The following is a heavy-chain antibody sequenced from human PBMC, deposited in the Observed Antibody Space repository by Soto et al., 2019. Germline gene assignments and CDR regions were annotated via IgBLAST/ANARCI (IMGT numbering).Heavy chain of an antibody. D-gene: IGHD3-16*01. CDR2: IKSKADGSTT. Sequence: EVQLVESGGGLVKPGGSLRLSCAASGITLSNAWMTWVRQAPGKGLEWVGRIKSKADGSTTEYGSPVKDRFIISRDDSENTLDLQMHSLKTEDTAVYDCTTPRPGSHGYGYWGQGTLVTVSS. J-gene: IGHJ4*02. CDR3: TTPRPGSHGYGY. CDR1: GITLSNAW. V-gene: IGHV3-15*01.